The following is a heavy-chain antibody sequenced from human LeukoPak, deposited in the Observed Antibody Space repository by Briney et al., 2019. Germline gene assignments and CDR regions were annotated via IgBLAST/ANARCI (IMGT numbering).Heavy chain of an antibody. CDR2: INPSGGST. CDR3: AGHYQNGEQWLVLKYYYYYGMDV. J-gene: IGHJ6*02. Sequence: ASVKVSCKASGYTFASYYMHWVRQAPGQGLEWMGIINPSGGSTSYAQKFQGRVTITADESTSTAYMELSSLRSEDTAVYYCAGHYQNGEQWLVLKYYYYYGMDVWGQGTTVTVSS. D-gene: IGHD6-19*01. CDR1: GYTFASYY. V-gene: IGHV1-46*01.